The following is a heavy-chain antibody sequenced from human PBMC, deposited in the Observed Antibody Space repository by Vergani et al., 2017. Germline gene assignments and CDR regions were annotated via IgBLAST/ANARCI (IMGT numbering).Heavy chain of an antibody. CDR2: INTNTGNP. Sequence: QVQLVQSGSDLQKPGASVKVSCKASGYTFTSYAMHWVRQAPGQGLEWMGWINTNTGNPTYTQGFTGRFVFALDTSVSTAYLQISSLKAEDTAVYYCARDPRRIAAAAPGYFQHWGQGTLVTVSS. D-gene: IGHD6-13*01. V-gene: IGHV7-4-1*02. CDR1: GYTFTSYA. J-gene: IGHJ1*01. CDR3: ARDPRRIAAAAPGYFQH.